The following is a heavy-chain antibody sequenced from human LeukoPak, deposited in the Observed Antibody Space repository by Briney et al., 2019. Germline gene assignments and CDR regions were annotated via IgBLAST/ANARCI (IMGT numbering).Heavy chain of an antibody. CDR1: GGSFSGYY. D-gene: IGHD2-15*01. CDR3: ARHGSGSVVPVGFDP. Sequence: SETLSLTCAVHGGSFSGYYWSWIRQPPGKGLEWIGEINHSGSTNYNPSLKSRVTISVDTSKNQFSLKLSSVTAADTAVYYCARHGSGSVVPVGFDPWGQGTLVTVSS. V-gene: IGHV4-34*01. J-gene: IGHJ5*02. CDR2: INHSGST.